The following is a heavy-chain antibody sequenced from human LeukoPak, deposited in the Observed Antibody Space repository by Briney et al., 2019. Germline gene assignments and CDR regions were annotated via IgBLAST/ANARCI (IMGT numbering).Heavy chain of an antibody. Sequence: GASVKVSCKASGYTFTSYGISWVRQAPGQGLEWMGWMNPNSGNTGYAQKFQGRVSMTWNTSISTAYMELSSLKSEDTAVYYCAKIGAAARRTPNPRWFDPWGQGTLVTVSS. CDR2: MNPNSGNT. V-gene: IGHV1-8*02. CDR1: GYTFTSYG. D-gene: IGHD6-6*01. J-gene: IGHJ5*02. CDR3: AKIGAAARRTPNPRWFDP.